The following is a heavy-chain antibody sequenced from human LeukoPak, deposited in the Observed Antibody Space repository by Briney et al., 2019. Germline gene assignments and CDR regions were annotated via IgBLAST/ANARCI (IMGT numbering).Heavy chain of an antibody. Sequence: GGSLRLSCAASGFTFDDYAMHWVRQAPGKGLEWVSLISWDGGSTYYADSVKGRFTISRDNSKNSPYLQMNSLRAEDTALYYCAKQTTITPFDYWGQGTLVTVSS. D-gene: IGHD4-11*01. CDR2: ISWDGGST. J-gene: IGHJ4*02. CDR3: AKQTTITPFDY. CDR1: GFTFDDYA. V-gene: IGHV3-43D*03.